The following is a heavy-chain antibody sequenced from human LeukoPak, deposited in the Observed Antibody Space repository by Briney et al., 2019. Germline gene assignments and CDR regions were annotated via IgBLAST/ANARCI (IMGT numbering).Heavy chain of an antibody. CDR1: GGFLSGHY. CDR3: ARGSFPRYVSGSRGFFDY. CDR2: IYDSGST. D-gene: IGHD1-26*01. J-gene: IGHJ4*02. V-gene: IGHV4-59*11. Sequence: SETLSLTCTVSGGFLSGHYWTWIRQPPGKRLEWIGYIYDSGSTTYNPSLKSRVTISVDTSKNQFSLKLSSVTAADTAVYYCARGSFPRYVSGSRGFFDYWGQGTLVTVSS.